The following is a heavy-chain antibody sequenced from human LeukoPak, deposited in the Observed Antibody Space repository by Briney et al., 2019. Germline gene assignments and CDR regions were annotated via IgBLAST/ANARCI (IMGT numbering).Heavy chain of an antibody. Sequence: PGGSLRLSCAASGFTFSSYSMQWVRQAPGKGLEWVAIIGSDGYSKYYGDSVKGRFTISRDNSKNTLYLQMNSLRAEDTAVYYCAKDGSEWSPGAFDIWGQGTMVTVSS. CDR2: IGSDGYSK. CDR3: AKDGSEWSPGAFDI. V-gene: IGHV3-30*02. J-gene: IGHJ3*02. CDR1: GFTFSSYS. D-gene: IGHD1-26*01.